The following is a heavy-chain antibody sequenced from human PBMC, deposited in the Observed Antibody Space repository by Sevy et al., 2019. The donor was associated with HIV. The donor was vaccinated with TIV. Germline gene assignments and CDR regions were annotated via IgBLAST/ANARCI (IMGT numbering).Heavy chain of an antibody. CDR1: ADSISSSTYY. D-gene: IGHD3-22*01. CDR3: ARHKNSSAYSSFAY. V-gene: IGHV4-39*01. Sequence: SETLSLTYTVSADSISSSTYYWGWIRQSPGKGLEWIGSIHYGGRTYYNPSHKSRVTISVDTSKNQFSLKLTSVTAADTALYYCARHKNSSAYSSFAYWGQGTLVTVSS. J-gene: IGHJ4*02. CDR2: IHYGGRT.